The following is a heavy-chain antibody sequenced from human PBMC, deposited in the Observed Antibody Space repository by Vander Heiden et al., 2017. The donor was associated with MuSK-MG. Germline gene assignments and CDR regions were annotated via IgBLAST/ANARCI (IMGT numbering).Heavy chain of an antibody. J-gene: IGHJ4*02. D-gene: IGHD1-26*01. V-gene: IGHV1-8*01. CDR1: GSTFSSYD. CDR2: LNPNSGNT. CDR3: ARAWGATSLDY. Sequence: QVQLVQSGAEVKKPGASVKVPCTASGSTFSSYDIHWVRQATGQGLEWMGCLNPNSGNTGYAQNFQGRVTMTGTTSIRTAYMELSGLTSDDTAVYYCARAWGATSLDYWGQGTLVIVSS.